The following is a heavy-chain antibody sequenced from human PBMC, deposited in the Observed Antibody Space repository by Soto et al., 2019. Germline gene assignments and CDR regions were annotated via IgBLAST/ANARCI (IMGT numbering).Heavy chain of an antibody. CDR1: GDSINNYY. J-gene: IGHJ6*02. Sequence: SETLSLTCTVSGDSINNYYWTWIRQPPGKGLEWVGYVYDSGSTSYNPSLKSRLTISVDTSKNQFSLKLKSVTAADTAVYYCARGTKYYYQGMDVWGQGTTVTVSS. CDR3: ARGTKYYYQGMDV. V-gene: IGHV4-59*01. CDR2: VYDSGST.